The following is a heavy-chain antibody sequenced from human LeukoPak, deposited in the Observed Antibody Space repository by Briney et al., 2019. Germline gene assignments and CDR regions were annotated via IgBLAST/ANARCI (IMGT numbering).Heavy chain of an antibody. CDR2: ISYDGSNK. Sequence: GRSLRLSCAASGFTFSSYAMHWVRQAPGKGLEWVAVISYDGSNKYYADSVEGRFTISRDNSKNTLYLQMNSLRAEDTAVYYCARVGVGALDYWGQGTLVTVSS. CDR3: ARVGVGALDY. CDR1: GFTFSSYA. J-gene: IGHJ4*02. V-gene: IGHV3-30*04. D-gene: IGHD1-26*01.